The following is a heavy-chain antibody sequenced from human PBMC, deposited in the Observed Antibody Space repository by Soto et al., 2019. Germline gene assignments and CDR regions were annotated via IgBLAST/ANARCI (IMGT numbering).Heavy chain of an antibody. CDR2: ISSSSSTI. J-gene: IGHJ3*02. CDR3: ARKLNYYGSGSHDAFDI. Sequence: GGSLRLSCAASGFTFSSYSMNWVRQAPGKGLEWVSYISSSSSTIYYADSVKGRFTISRDNAKNSLYLQMNSLRDEDTAVYYCARKLNYYGSGSHDAFDIWGQGTMVTVSS. CDR1: GFTFSSYS. D-gene: IGHD3-10*01. V-gene: IGHV3-48*02.